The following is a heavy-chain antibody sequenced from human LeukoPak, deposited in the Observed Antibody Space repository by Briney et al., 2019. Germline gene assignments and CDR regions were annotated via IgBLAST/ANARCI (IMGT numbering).Heavy chain of an antibody. V-gene: IGHV1-69*04. CDR1: GGTFSSYA. CDR3: ARSLMYCSGGSCYGAFDF. J-gene: IGHJ4*02. CDR2: IIPILGIA. Sequence: GASVKVSCKASGGTFSSYAISWVRQAPGQGLEWMGGIIPILGIANYAQKFQGRVTITADKSTSTAYMELSSLRSEDTAVYFCARSLMYCSGGSCYGAFDFWGQGTLVTVSS. D-gene: IGHD2-15*01.